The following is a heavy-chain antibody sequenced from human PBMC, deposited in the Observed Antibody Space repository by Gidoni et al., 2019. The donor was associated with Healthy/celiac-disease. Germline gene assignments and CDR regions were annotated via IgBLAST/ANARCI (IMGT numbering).Heavy chain of an antibody. CDR2: MNPNSGNT. CDR3: AGGVVVPAAIYYYYYGMDV. V-gene: IGHV1-8*01. J-gene: IGHJ6*02. D-gene: IGHD2-2*01. Sequence: QVQLVQSGAEVKKPGASVKVSCKASGYTFTRYDIHWVRQATGQGLEWMGWMNPNSGNTGYAQKFQGRVTMTRNTSISTAYMELSSLRSEDTAVYYCAGGVVVPAAIYYYYYGMDVWGQGTTVTVSS. CDR1: GYTFTRYD.